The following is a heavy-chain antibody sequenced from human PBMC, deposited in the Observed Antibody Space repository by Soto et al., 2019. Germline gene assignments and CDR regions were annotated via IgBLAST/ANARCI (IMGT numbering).Heavy chain of an antibody. V-gene: IGHV3-74*01. CDR3: AGGLNPHSLTTEGGWQGGWFDP. Sequence: AGGSLRLSCAASGITFNNYWMHWVRQAPGKGLVWVSRISMDGSATTYADSVKGRFTISRDNARDTLYLQMNSLRAEDSAVYYCAGGLNPHSLTTEGGWQGGWFDPWGQGTPVTVSS. D-gene: IGHD4-17*01. J-gene: IGHJ5*02. CDR2: ISMDGSAT. CDR1: GITFNNYW.